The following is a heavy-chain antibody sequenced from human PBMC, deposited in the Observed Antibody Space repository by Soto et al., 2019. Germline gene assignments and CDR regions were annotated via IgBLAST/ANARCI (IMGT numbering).Heavy chain of an antibody. J-gene: IGHJ6*02. CDR2: MNPNTGNT. Sequence: VASVKVSCKASGYTFTNYDINWVRQATGQGLEYMGWMNPNTGNTGYAQKFQGRVTMTRDTSTSTAYMELSSLRSEDTAVYFCARGYDYYYGVDVWGQGTTVTVSS. CDR3: ARGYDYYYGVDV. V-gene: IGHV1-8*01. CDR1: GYTFTNYD.